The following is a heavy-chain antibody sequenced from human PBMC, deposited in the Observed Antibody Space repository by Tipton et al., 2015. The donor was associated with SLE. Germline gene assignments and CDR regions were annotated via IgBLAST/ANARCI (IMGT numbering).Heavy chain of an antibody. Sequence: TLSLTCTVSSGSISSYYWSWIRQPPGKGLEWIGYIYYSGGTNYNPSLKSRVTISLDTSKRQFFLKLNSVTPADTAVYYCARLAEDSEYYDGLDVWGQGTTVTVSS. CDR3: ARLAEDSEYYDGLDV. CDR1: SGSISSYY. V-gene: IGHV4-59*01. D-gene: IGHD2-15*01. J-gene: IGHJ6*02. CDR2: IYYSGGT.